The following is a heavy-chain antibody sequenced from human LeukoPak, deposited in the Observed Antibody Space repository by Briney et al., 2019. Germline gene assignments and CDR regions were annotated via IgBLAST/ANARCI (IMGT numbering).Heavy chain of an antibody. CDR2: INPNSGGT. Sequence: ASVKVSCKASGGTFSSYAISWVRQAPGQGLEWMGWINPNSGGTNYAQKFQGRVTMTRDTSISTAYMELSRLRSDDTAVYYCARDRAAAGHGGFDYWGQGTLVTVSS. CDR3: ARDRAAAGHGGFDY. CDR1: GGTFSSYA. D-gene: IGHD6-13*01. J-gene: IGHJ4*02. V-gene: IGHV1-2*02.